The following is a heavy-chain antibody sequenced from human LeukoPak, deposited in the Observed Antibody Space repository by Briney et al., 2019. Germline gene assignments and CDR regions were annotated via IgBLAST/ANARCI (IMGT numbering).Heavy chain of an antibody. CDR3: AREECSIGVCYPSGY. D-gene: IGHD2-8*01. CDR1: GYSFTSYG. CDR2: ISTYNANT. Sequence: ASVKVSCKASGYSFTSYGISWVRQAPGQGLDWMGWISTYNANTNYALKLQGRVTLTTDTSTSTAYMELKSLTSDDTAVYYCAREECSIGVCYPSGYWGQGTLVTVSS. V-gene: IGHV1-18*01. J-gene: IGHJ4*02.